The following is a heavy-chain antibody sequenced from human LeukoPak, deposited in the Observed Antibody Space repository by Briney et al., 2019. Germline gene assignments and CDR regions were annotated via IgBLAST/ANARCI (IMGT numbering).Heavy chain of an antibody. J-gene: IGHJ4*02. CDR3: ASQLGGTTFH. V-gene: IGHV4-59*01. CDR1: GGSISSYY. CDR2: LSKSGNT. D-gene: IGHD1-1*01. Sequence: PSETLSLTCTVSGGSISSYYWSWIRLPPGKGLEWIGYLSKSGNTNYSPSLKSRVTIFGDTSKNQFFLKLSSVTAADTAVYYCASQLGGTTFHWGQGTLVTVSS.